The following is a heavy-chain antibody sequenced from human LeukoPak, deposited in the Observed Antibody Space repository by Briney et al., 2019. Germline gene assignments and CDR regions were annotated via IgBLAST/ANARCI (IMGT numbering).Heavy chain of an antibody. V-gene: IGHV1-18*01. J-gene: IGHJ6*02. CDR1: GYTFTRYV. CDR2: ISAYNGNT. Sequence: GASVKVSCKASGYTFTRYVISTVGQAPGQGLEWMGWISAYNGNTNYAQKHQMRVTMTTDTSTSTAYMELRSLRTDDTAVYCSARFNRKCMAAAGTCYYYGMDVWGQGTTVTASS. CDR3: ARFNRKCMAAAGTCYYYGMDV. D-gene: IGHD6-13*01.